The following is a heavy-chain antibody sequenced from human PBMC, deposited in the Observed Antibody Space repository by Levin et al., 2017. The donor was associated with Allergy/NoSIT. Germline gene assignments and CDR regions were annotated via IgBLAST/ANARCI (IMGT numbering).Heavy chain of an antibody. V-gene: IGHV1-46*01. Sequence: ASVKVSCQLSGYTLTSYFVHWVRQAPGQGLEWMGIINPTGGGPIYARPFQGRVTMTSDTSTRTVFMELNSLTSDDTAVYFCARLKDTSMKSWGQGTLVTVSS. CDR1: GYTLTSYF. CDR3: ARLKDTSMKS. J-gene: IGHJ4*02. D-gene: IGHD5-18*01. CDR2: INPTGGGP.